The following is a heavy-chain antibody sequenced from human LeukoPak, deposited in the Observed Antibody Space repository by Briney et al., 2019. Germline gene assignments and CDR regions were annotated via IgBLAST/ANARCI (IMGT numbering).Heavy chain of an antibody. CDR1: GYTFTSYD. Sequence: ASVTVSCKASGYTFTSYDINWVRQAPGQGLEGMGWISAYNGNTNYAQKLQGRVTMTTDTSTSTAYMELRSLRSDDTAVYYCARGAGSDILTGYFYYWGQGTLVTVSS. CDR3: ARGAGSDILTGYFYY. CDR2: ISAYNGNT. V-gene: IGHV1-18*01. D-gene: IGHD3-9*01. J-gene: IGHJ4*02.